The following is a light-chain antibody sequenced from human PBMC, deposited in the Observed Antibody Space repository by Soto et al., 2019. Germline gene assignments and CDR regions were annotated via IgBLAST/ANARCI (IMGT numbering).Light chain of an antibody. V-gene: IGKV1-39*01. CDR2: AAS. Sequence: DIQMTQSPSSLSASVGDRVTITCRASQSISNYLNWYQQKPGKAPKLLISAASNLHSGVPSSFSDSGSGTDFTLTISSLQPEDFATYYCQQSYSPSLTFVGGTRVEIK. J-gene: IGKJ4*01. CDR1: QSISNY. CDR3: QQSYSPSLT.